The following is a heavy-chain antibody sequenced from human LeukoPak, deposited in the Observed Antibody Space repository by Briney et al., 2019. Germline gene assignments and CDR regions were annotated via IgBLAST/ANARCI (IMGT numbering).Heavy chain of an antibody. D-gene: IGHD6-13*01. Sequence: SVKVSCKATGGTFSSYAISWVRQAPGQGLEWMGGIIPIFGTANYAQKFQGRVTITTDESTSTAYMELSSLRSEDTAVYYCATISAAAGITEYFQHWGQGTLVTVSS. CDR3: ATISAAAGITEYFQH. J-gene: IGHJ1*01. CDR1: GGTFSSYA. CDR2: IIPIFGTA. V-gene: IGHV1-69*05.